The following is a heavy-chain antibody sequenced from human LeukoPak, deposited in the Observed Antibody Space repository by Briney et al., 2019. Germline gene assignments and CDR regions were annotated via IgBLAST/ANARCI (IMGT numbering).Heavy chain of an antibody. J-gene: IGHJ6*03. D-gene: IGHD2-2*01. CDR1: GFTFSSYG. CDR3: AKDYPPEGPNIVVVPGAVYYYMDV. Sequence: PGRSLRLSCAASGFTFSSYGLHWVRQAPGKGLEWVAVIWSDGINENYADSVKGRFTISRDNSMNTVDLQMNSLRVEDTAVYYCAKDYPPEGPNIVVVPGAVYYYMDVWGKGTTVTVSS. CDR2: IWSDGINE. V-gene: IGHV3-33*06.